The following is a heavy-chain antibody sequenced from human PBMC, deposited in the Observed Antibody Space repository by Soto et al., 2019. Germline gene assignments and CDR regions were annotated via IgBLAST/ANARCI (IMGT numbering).Heavy chain of an antibody. Sequence: QVQVVESGGGVVQPGRSLRLSCAASGFTFSNYGMHWVRQAPGKGLDWVAVISYDGSIEYYSESVKGRFTMSRDNSENPVYLPMNSLRTEDTAVYFCGRDWVWFGAHPIDNWGQGTLVTVSS. J-gene: IGHJ4*02. V-gene: IGHV3-30*03. CDR3: GRDWVWFGAHPIDN. CDR2: ISYDGSIE. D-gene: IGHD3-10*01. CDR1: GFTFSNYG.